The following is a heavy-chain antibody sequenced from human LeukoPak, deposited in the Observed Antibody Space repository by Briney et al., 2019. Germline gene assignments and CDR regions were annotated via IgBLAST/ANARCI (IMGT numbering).Heavy chain of an antibody. D-gene: IGHD5-18*01. J-gene: IGHJ4*02. CDR2: IWYDGSNK. Sequence: GGSLRLSCAASGFTFSSYGMHWVRQAPGKGLEWVAVIWYDGSNKYYADSVKGRFTISRDNSKNTVYLQMNSLRIEDTAVYYCAKEAPWATAMVILIDYWGQGTLVTVSS. CDR3: AKEAPWATAMVILIDY. CDR1: GFTFSSYG. V-gene: IGHV3-30*02.